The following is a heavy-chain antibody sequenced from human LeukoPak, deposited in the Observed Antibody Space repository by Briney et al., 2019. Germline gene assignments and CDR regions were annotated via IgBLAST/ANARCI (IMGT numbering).Heavy chain of an antibody. CDR2: ISHSATTI. Sequence: PGGSLRLSCAASGFTFSDYYMSWIRQAPGKGLEWVASISHSATTIYYADSVKGRFTISRDNAKNSLYLQMNTLGAEDTAVYYCAKVWESDTAMVYPPFDYWGQGTLVTVSS. D-gene: IGHD5-18*01. CDR3: AKVWESDTAMVYPPFDY. J-gene: IGHJ4*02. V-gene: IGHV3-11*01. CDR1: GFTFSDYY.